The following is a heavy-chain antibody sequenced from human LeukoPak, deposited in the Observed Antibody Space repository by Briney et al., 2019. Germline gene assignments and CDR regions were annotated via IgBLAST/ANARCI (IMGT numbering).Heavy chain of an antibody. J-gene: IGHJ6*03. V-gene: IGHV4-4*07. CDR2: IYTSGTT. CDR1: GGSISSYY. CDR3: ARDAYYYYYIDV. Sequence: SETLSLTCTVSGGSISSYYWSWIRQPAGKGLEWIGRIYTSGTTDYNPSLKSRASMSIDTSKNQFSLKLSSVTAADTALYYCARDAYYYYYIDVWGKGTTVTISS.